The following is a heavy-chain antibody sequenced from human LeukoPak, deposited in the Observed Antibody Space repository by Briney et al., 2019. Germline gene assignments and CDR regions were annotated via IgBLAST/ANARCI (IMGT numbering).Heavy chain of an antibody. CDR3: VRDAPNSRFDP. CDR1: GFTFSDHW. CDR2: VNNDGSGT. J-gene: IGHJ5*02. V-gene: IGHV3-74*03. D-gene: IGHD2/OR15-2a*01. Sequence: PGGSLRLSCAASGFTFSDHWMHWVRQVPGKGLAWVSHVNNDGSGTTYADSVKGRFTISRDNARNTLYLQMNSLRAEDSAVYYCVRDAPNSRFDPWGQGTLVTVSS.